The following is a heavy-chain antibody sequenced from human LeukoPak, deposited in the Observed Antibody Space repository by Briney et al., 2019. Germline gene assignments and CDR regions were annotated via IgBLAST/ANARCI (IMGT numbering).Heavy chain of an antibody. CDR1: GFTLSTYW. J-gene: IGHJ4*02. V-gene: IGHV3-74*01. CDR2: INSDGSAT. Sequence: GGSLRLSCVASGFTLSTYWMHWVRQAPGKGLVWVSRINSDGSATSYADSVMVRFTISRDSAKNTLYLQMNSLRPEDTAVYYCARGNKWSFHSWGQGALVTVSS. CDR3: ARGNKWSFHS. D-gene: IGHD2-15*01.